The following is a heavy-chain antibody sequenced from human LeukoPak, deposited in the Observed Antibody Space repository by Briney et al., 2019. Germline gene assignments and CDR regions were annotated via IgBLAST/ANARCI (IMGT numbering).Heavy chain of an antibody. J-gene: IGHJ6*03. V-gene: IGHV4-30-2*01. CDR1: GGSISSGGYY. Sequence: PSETLSLTCTVSGGSISSGGYYWSWIRQPPGKGLEWIGYIYHSGSTYYNPSLKSRVTISVDRSKNQFSLKLSSVTAADTAVYYCARGRKNPNWSGYYYMDVWGKGTTVTVSS. CDR3: ARGRKNPNWSGYYYMDV. D-gene: IGHD1-20*01. CDR2: IYHSGST.